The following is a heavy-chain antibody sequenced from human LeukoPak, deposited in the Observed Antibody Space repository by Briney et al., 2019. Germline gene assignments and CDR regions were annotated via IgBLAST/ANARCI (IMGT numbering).Heavy chain of an antibody. CDR1: GGSISSSSYY. CDR2: IYYSGST. J-gene: IGHJ4*02. V-gene: IGHV4-39*01. D-gene: IGHD2-15*01. Sequence: SETLSLTCTVPGGSISSSSYYWGWIRQPPGKGLEWIGSIYYSGSTYYNPSLKSRVTISVDTSKNQFSLKLSSVTAADTAVYYCARHVPYCSGGSCYPAYFDYWGQGTLVTVSS. CDR3: ARHVPYCSGGSCYPAYFDY.